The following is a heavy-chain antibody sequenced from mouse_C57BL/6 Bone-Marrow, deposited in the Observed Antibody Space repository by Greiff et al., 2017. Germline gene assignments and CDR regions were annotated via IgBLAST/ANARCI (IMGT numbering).Heavy chain of an antibody. V-gene: IGHV14-1*01. Sequence: VQLKESGAELVRPGASVKLSYTASGFNIKDYYMHWVKQRPEQGLEWIGRIDPEDGDTEYAPKFQGKATMTADTSSNTAYLQLSSLTSEDTAVYYCTTSTLLLLRSRWYFDVWGTGTTVTVSS. CDR2: IDPEDGDT. CDR3: TTSTLLLLRSRWYFDV. CDR1: GFNIKDYY. D-gene: IGHD1-1*01. J-gene: IGHJ1*03.